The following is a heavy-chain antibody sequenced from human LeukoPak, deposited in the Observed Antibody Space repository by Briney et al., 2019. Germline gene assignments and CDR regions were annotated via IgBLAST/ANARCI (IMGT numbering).Heavy chain of an antibody. D-gene: IGHD3-10*01. Sequence: PGGPLRLSCAASGFTFNCYSIHWVRQAPGKGLECVSSISSSSSYIYYADSVKGRFTISRDNAKNSLYLQMNSLRAEDTAVYYCARGFGELFHDAFDIWGQGTMVTVSS. J-gene: IGHJ3*02. CDR2: ISSSSSYI. V-gene: IGHV3-21*01. CDR3: ARGFGELFHDAFDI. CDR1: GFTFNCYS.